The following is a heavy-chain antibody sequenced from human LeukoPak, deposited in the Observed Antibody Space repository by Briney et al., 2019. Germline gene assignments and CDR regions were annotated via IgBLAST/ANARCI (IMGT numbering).Heavy chain of an antibody. J-gene: IGHJ6*02. CDR3: AAVAGYYYYAMDV. Sequence: PGGSLRLSCTASGFSFGDYGLNWVRQAPGKGLEWVSGISGSGGSTYYADSVKGRFTISRDNSKNTLYLQMNSLRAEDTAVYYCAAVAGYYYYAMDVWGQGTTVTVSS. V-gene: IGHV3-23*01. CDR1: GFSFGDYG. D-gene: IGHD6-19*01. CDR2: ISGSGGST.